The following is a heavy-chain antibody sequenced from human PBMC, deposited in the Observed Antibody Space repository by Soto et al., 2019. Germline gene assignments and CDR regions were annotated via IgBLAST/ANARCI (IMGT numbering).Heavy chain of an antibody. CDR1: GASISSGGYS. Sequence: SETLSLTCTVSGASISSGGYSWSWIRQPPGKGLEWIGFIYPSGSTYYNPSLKSRVTISLDRSKNQFSLNVSSVTAADTAVYFCATDSRDLHKLVNPRAFDIWGQGTMVTVSS. CDR2: IYPSGST. D-gene: IGHD4-4*01. V-gene: IGHV4-30-2*01. J-gene: IGHJ3*02. CDR3: ATDSRDLHKLVNPRAFDI.